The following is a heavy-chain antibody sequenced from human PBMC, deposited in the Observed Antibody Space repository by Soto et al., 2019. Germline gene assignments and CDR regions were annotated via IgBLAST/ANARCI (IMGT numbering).Heavy chain of an antibody. V-gene: IGHV1-8*01. CDR2: MNPNSGNT. J-gene: IGHJ6*02. CDR3: ARGQGTWNSHYYGMDV. Sequence: QVQLVQSGAEVKKPGASVKVSCKASGYTFTSYDINWVRQATGQGLEWMGWMNPNSGNTGYAQKFQGRVTMTRTTSISTAYMELSSLRSEDTAVYYCARGQGTWNSHYYGMDVWGQGTTVTVSS. D-gene: IGHD1-7*01. CDR1: GYTFTSYD.